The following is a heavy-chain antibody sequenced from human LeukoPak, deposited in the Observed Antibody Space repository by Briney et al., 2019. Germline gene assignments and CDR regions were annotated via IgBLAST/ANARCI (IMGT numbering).Heavy chain of an antibody. J-gene: IGHJ5*02. CDR2: ISAYNGNT. D-gene: IGHD3-10*01. CDR3: AREGYGSGSSRQYNWFDP. V-gene: IGHV1-18*01. Sequence: ASVKVSCKASGYTFTISWVRQAPGQGLEWMGWISAYNGNTNYAQKLQGRVTMTTDTSTSTVYMELSSLRSEDTAVYYCAREGYGSGSSRQYNWFDPWGQGTLVTVSS. CDR1: GYTFT.